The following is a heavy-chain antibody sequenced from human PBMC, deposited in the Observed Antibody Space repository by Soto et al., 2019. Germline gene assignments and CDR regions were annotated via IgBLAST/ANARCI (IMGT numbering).Heavy chain of an antibody. V-gene: IGHV3-48*02. Sequence: LSCAASGFTFSSYSMNWVRQAPVKGLEWVSYISSSSSTIYYADSVKGRFTISRDNAKNSLYLQMNSLRDEDTAVYYCARWGSGSYRHPFDYWGQGTLVTVSS. CDR2: ISSSSSTI. J-gene: IGHJ4*02. CDR1: GFTFSSYS. D-gene: IGHD3-10*01. CDR3: ARWGSGSYRHPFDY.